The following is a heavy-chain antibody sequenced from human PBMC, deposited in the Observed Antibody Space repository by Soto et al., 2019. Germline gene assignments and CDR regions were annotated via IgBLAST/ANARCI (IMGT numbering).Heavy chain of an antibody. Sequence: ASVKVSCKASGYTFTSYYMHWVRQAPGQGLEWMGIINPSGGSTSYAQKYKGRVTMTRDTSTSTVYMELSSLRSEDTAVYYCASSESGYGEDGYWGQGTLVTVSS. CDR2: INPSGGST. CDR3: ASSESGYGEDGY. V-gene: IGHV1-46*01. D-gene: IGHD5-12*01. CDR1: GYTFTSYY. J-gene: IGHJ4*02.